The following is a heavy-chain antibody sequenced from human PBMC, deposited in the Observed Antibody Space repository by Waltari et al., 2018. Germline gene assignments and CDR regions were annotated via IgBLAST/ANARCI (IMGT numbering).Heavy chain of an antibody. D-gene: IGHD2-2*01. Sequence: QVQLRESGPGLVKPSETLSLTCSVSGGSISTYYWGWIRQPPGRGLEWIGYGHKRGASNSYSFLTRRVTTSVDTSKNPFSLSLSSVTAADTAVYYCVRYCITVGCYFFEYWGLGPLVTVSS. V-gene: IGHV4-59*01. CDR2: GHKRGAS. CDR3: VRYCITVGCYFFEY. CDR1: GGSISTYY. J-gene: IGHJ4*02.